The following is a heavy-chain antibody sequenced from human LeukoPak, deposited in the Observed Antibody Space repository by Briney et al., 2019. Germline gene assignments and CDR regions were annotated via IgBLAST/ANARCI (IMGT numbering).Heavy chain of an antibody. Sequence: SEPLPLTCGVCGYPISIGHYWGWIRHSPGKCLEGIGAIFPSGSICYNPSLKGRMTFSVDTSKSQSSLKLNSVSDADTAMYYYPVAFDVWGQGTMVTVSS. J-gene: IGHJ3*01. V-gene: IGHV4-38-2*01. CDR2: IFPSGSI. CDR3: PVAFDV. CDR1: GYPISIGHY.